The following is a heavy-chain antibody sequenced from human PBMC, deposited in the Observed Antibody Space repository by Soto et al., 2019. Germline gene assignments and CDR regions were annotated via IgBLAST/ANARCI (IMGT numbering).Heavy chain of an antibody. CDR2: ISAHNGNT. CDR1: GYGFTTYG. D-gene: IGHD1-1*01. J-gene: IGHJ4*02. CDR3: ARGRYGDH. Sequence: QVHLVQSGAEVKKPGASVKVSCKGSGYGFTTYGITWVRQAPGQGLEWMAWISAHNGNTNYAQKLXGXVXXTRDTATSTAYMALRSLRSDDTAGHCWARGRYGDHWGQGALFTASS. V-gene: IGHV1-18*01.